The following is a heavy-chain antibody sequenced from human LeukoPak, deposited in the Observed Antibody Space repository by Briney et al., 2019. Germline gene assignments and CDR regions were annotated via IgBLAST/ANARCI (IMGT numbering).Heavy chain of an antibody. Sequence: PVGSLRLSCAASGFTFSNYWMTWVRQAPGKGLEWVANIKQAGSETYYVDSVKGRFTISRDNASNSLYLQMNSLRADDTAVYYCARGRGDYWGQGTLVTVSS. CDR1: GFTFSNYW. CDR3: ARGRGDY. J-gene: IGHJ4*02. V-gene: IGHV3-7*04. D-gene: IGHD3-10*01. CDR2: IKQAGSET.